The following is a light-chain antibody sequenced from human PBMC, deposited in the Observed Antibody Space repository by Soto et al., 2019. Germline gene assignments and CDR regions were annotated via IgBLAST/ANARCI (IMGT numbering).Light chain of an antibody. CDR1: SSDVGDYNY. Sequence: QSVLTQPRSVSGSPGQSVTISCTGTSSDVGDYNYVSWHQQHPGKAPKLMIYDVSQRPSGVPDRFSGSKSGNTAALTISGLQAEDEADYYCCSYAGSYTQWVFGGGTKVTVL. CDR2: DVS. V-gene: IGLV2-11*01. J-gene: IGLJ3*02. CDR3: CSYAGSYTQWV.